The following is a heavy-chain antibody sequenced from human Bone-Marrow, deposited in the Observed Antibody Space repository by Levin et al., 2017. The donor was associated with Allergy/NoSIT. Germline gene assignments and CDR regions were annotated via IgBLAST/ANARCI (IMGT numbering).Heavy chain of an antibody. D-gene: IGHD6-6*01. CDR3: ARDTYSSSSGSYNYYLDV. Sequence: LSLTCAASGFPFSNHGMHWVRQAPGKGLEWVAVIWFDGSNKFYADSVRGRFTISRDNSQNTVYLQMNGLRAEDTATFYCARDTYSSSSGSYNYYLDVWGRGTTVIVSS. V-gene: IGHV3-33*01. J-gene: IGHJ6*04. CDR2: IWFDGSNK. CDR1: GFPFSNHG.